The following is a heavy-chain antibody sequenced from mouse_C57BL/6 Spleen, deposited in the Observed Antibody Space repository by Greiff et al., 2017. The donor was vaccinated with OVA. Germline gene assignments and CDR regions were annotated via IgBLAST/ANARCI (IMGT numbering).Heavy chain of an antibody. CDR1: GYTFTSYW. V-gene: IGHV1-5*01. J-gene: IGHJ1*03. CDR3: TRSVYSNGYWYFDV. CDR2: IYPGNSDT. Sequence: DVQLQESGTVLARPGASVKMSCKTSGYTFTSYWMHWVKQRPGQGLEWIGAIYPGNSDTSYNQKFKGKAKLTAVTSASTAYMELSSLTNEDSAVYYCTRSVYSNGYWYFDVWGTGTTVTVSS. D-gene: IGHD2-5*01.